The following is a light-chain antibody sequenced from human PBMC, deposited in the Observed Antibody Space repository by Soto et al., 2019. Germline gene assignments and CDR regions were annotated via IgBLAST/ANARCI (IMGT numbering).Light chain of an antibody. Sequence: DIQMTQSPSSLSASVGDRVTITCRASQSINTYLNWYQQKPGKAPNLLIYAASSLQSGVPSRFSGSGSGTDFPLTISSLQPEDFATYYCQQSYNTPPSTFGQGTKLEIK. CDR3: QQSYNTPPST. J-gene: IGKJ2*01. CDR1: QSINTY. CDR2: AAS. V-gene: IGKV1-39*01.